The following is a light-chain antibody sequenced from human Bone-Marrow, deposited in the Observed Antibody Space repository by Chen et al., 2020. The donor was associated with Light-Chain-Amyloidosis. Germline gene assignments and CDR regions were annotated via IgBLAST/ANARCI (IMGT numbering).Light chain of an antibody. Sequence: QSVLTQAPSVSGAPGQRVTISCTGSSSNIGAGYDVHGYQQLPGTAPKLLIYNNNNRPSGVPVRFSGSKSGTSASLAITGLQAEDEADYYCQSYDRSLTAYVFGTGTKVTVL. CDR3: QSYDRSLTAYV. CDR1: SSNIGAGYD. CDR2: NNN. J-gene: IGLJ1*01. V-gene: IGLV1-40*01.